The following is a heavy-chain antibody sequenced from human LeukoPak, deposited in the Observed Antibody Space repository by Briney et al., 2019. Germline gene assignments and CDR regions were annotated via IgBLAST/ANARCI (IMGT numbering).Heavy chain of an antibody. V-gene: IGHV3-23*01. CDR1: GFIFDNHG. J-gene: IGHJ4*02. D-gene: IGHD1-7*01. CDR3: AKDERNWNYNLASQTYD. CDR2: ISGSGVST. Sequence: GGSLRLSCAASGFIFDNHGMSWVRQVPGKGLEWVSAISGSGVSTYYADSVKGRFTVSRDNSKNTLYLQMSSLRAEDTAVYYCAKDERNWNYNLASQTYDWGQGTLVTVSS.